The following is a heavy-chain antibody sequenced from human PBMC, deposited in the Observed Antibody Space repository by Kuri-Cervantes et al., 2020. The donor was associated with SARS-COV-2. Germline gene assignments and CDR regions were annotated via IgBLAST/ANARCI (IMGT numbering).Heavy chain of an antibody. J-gene: IGHJ4*02. CDR1: GFTFSSFA. CDR3: ARSNDSSGYYHWDY. CDR2: ISDSSSFI. V-gene: IGHV3-21*01. Sequence: GESLKISCAGSGFTFSSFAFNWVRQAPGKGLEWVSSISDSSSFIYYTDSVKGRFTISRDNAKTSMFLQMNSLRAEDTAVYYCARSNDSSGYYHWDYWGQGTLVTVSS. D-gene: IGHD3-22*01.